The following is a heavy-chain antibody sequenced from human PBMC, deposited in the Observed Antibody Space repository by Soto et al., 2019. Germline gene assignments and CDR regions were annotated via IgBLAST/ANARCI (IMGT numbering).Heavy chain of an antibody. J-gene: IGHJ3*02. D-gene: IGHD6-13*01. CDR2: IYYSGST. V-gene: IGHV4-31*03. CDR1: GGSISSGGYY. Sequence: SETLSLTCTVSGGSISSGGYYWSWIHQHPGKGLEWIGYIYYSGSTYYNPSLKSRVTISVDTSKNQFSLKLSSVTAADTAVYYCAREGVAIAAAGTGAFDIWGQGTMVTVSS. CDR3: AREGVAIAAAGTGAFDI.